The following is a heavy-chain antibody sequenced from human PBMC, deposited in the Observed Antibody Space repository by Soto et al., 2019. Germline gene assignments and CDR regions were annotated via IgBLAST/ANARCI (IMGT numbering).Heavy chain of an antibody. Sequence: QVQLQQWGAGLLKPSETLSLTCAVYGGSFSGYYWSWIRQPPGKGLEWIGEINHSGSTNYNPSLKRRVTISVDKSKNQFSLKLSSVTAADTAVYYCAREIVVVPAANFDYWGQGTLVTVSS. D-gene: IGHD2-2*01. CDR3: AREIVVVPAANFDY. J-gene: IGHJ4*02. CDR2: INHSGST. V-gene: IGHV4-34*01. CDR1: GGSFSGYY.